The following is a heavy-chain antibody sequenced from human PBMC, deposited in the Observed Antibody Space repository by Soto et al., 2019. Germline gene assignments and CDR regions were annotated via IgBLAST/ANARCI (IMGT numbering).Heavy chain of an antibody. CDR3: ARDLGGSYYGSGSYYNSYYFDY. D-gene: IGHD3-10*01. V-gene: IGHV3-7*05. CDR1: GFTFSSYW. J-gene: IGHJ4*02. CDR2: IKQDGSEK. Sequence: GGSLRLSCAASGFTFSSYWMSWVRQAPGKGLEWVANIKQDGSEKYYVDSVKGRFTISRDNAKNSLYLQMNSLRAEDTAVYYCARDLGGSYYGSGSYYNSYYFDYWGQGTLVTVSS.